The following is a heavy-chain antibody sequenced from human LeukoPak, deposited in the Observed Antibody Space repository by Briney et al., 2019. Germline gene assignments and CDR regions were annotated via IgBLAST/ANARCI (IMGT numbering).Heavy chain of an antibody. Sequence: ASVKVSCKASGYTFTGYYMHWVRQAPGQGLEWMGRINPNSGGTNYAQKFQGRVTMTRDTSISTAYMGLSRLRSDDTAVYYCARGGRGVTHDLDYWGQGTLVTVSS. CDR2: INPNSGGT. CDR3: ARGGRGVTHDLDY. D-gene: IGHD2-21*02. CDR1: GYTFTGYY. J-gene: IGHJ4*02. V-gene: IGHV1-2*06.